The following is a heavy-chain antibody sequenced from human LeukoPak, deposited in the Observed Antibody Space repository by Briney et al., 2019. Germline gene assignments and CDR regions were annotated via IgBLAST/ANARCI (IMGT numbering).Heavy chain of an antibody. CDR2: IHSDGSST. CDR1: GFTFSSYW. J-gene: IGHJ4*02. Sequence: PGGSLRLSCAASGFTFSSYWMHWVRQAPGKGLVWVLRIHSDGSSTNYADSVKGRFTIPRDNAKNTLYLQMNSLRTEDTALYYCAKEDYSSSWYALDYWGQGTLVTVSS. V-gene: IGHV3-74*01. CDR3: AKEDYSSSWYALDY. D-gene: IGHD6-13*01.